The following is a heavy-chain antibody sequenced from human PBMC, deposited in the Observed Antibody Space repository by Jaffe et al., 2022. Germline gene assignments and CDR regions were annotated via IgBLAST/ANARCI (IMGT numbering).Heavy chain of an antibody. CDR1: GFTFSSYG. D-gene: IGHD3-10*01. Sequence: QVQLVESGGGVVQPGGSLRLSCAASGFTFSSYGMHWVRQAPGKGLEWVAFIRYDGSNKYYADSVKGRFTISRDNSKNTLYLQMNSLRAEDTAVYYCAKGARKVRGVIITLYYFDYWGQGTLVTVSS. V-gene: IGHV3-30*02. J-gene: IGHJ4*02. CDR3: AKGARKVRGVIITLYYFDY. CDR2: IRYDGSNK.